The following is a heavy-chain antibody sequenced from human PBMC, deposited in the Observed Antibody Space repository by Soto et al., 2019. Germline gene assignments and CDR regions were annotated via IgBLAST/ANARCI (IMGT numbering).Heavy chain of an antibody. Sequence: EVQLVECGGGLVQPGGSLRLSCAASGFTFSRHWMTWVRQAPGKGLEWVANIKEDGSQKYYVDSVKGRFTISRDNAKNSVYLQMNSLRAEDTAVYYCARDTYGDYGQVLDYWGQATLVTVSS. V-gene: IGHV3-7*01. CDR3: ARDTYGDYGQVLDY. CDR1: GFTFSRHW. J-gene: IGHJ4*02. CDR2: IKEDGSQK. D-gene: IGHD4-17*01.